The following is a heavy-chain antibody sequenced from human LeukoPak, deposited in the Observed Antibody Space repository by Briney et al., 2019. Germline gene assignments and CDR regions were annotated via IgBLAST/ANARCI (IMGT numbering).Heavy chain of an antibody. CDR3: ATTIISSVGY. Sequence: GGSLRLSCAASGFTLSKYWVYWVRQAPGKGLEWVSRVNTDGSFTIHADSVKGRFTVSRDNAENTVFLQMDSLRVEDTAIYYCATTIISSVGYWGQGTLVTVS. V-gene: IGHV3-74*01. CDR1: GFTLSKYW. D-gene: IGHD3-10*01. CDR2: VNTDGSFT. J-gene: IGHJ4*02.